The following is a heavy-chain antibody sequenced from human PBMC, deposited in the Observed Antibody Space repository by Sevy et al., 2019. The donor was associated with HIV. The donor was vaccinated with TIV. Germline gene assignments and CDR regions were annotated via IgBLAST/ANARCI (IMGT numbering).Heavy chain of an antibody. Sequence: GGSLRLSCAASGFIFSNYNMNWVRQAPGKGLQWVSSISSANSFIYYADSMKGRFIITRDNAKNSLYLQMNNLRAEDTAMYYCAREGGSSSSRTRDVFDTWGQGTMVTVSS. CDR1: GFIFSNYN. V-gene: IGHV3-21*01. CDR2: ISSANSFI. J-gene: IGHJ3*02. D-gene: IGHD6-6*01. CDR3: AREGGSSSSRTRDVFDT.